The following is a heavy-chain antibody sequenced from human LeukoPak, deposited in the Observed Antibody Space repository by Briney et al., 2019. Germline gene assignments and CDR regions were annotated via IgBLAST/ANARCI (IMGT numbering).Heavy chain of an antibody. Sequence: GASVKVSCKASGYTFTGYYMHWVRQAPGQGLEWMGWINPNSGGTNYAQKFQGRVTMTRDTSISTAYMELSRLRSDDTAVYYCARVTFYGDYGLDCWGQGTLVTVSS. D-gene: IGHD4-17*01. CDR2: INPNSGGT. V-gene: IGHV1-2*02. CDR3: ARVTFYGDYGLDC. J-gene: IGHJ4*02. CDR1: GYTFTGYY.